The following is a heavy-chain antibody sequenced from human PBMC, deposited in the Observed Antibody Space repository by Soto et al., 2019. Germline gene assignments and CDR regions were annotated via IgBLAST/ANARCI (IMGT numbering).Heavy chain of an antibody. D-gene: IGHD3-9*01. CDR3: ARQRSLRYFDWSPPDAFDI. V-gene: IGHV4-59*08. CDR1: GGSISSYY. J-gene: IGHJ3*02. Sequence: SETLSLTCTVSGGSISSYYWSWIRQPPGKGLEWIGYIYYSGSTNYNPSLKSRVTISVDTSKNQFSLKLSSVTAADTAVYYCARQRSLRYFDWSPPDAFDIWGQGTMVTVSS. CDR2: IYYSGST.